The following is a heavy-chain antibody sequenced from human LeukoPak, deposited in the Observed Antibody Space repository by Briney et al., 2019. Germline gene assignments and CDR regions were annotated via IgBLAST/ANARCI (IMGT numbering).Heavy chain of an antibody. CDR1: GFTVSSNY. V-gene: IGHV3-53*01. CDR2: IYSDGST. D-gene: IGHD3-22*01. J-gene: IGHJ4*02. CDR3: AKGYDSSGYYSFDY. Sequence: TGGSLRLSCVVSGFTVSSNYMNWVRQAPGKGLEWVSIIYSDGSTYYADSVKGRFTISRDNSKNTVYLQMNSLRAEDTAVYYCAKGYDSSGYYSFDYWGQGTLITVSS.